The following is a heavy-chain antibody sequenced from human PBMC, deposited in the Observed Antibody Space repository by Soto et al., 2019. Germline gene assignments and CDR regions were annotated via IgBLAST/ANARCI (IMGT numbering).Heavy chain of an antibody. CDR1: GFTFSSYS. J-gene: IGHJ5*02. V-gene: IGHV3-21*01. CDR3: ARELRAYNWFDP. Sequence: PGGSLRLSCAASGFTFSSYSMNWVRQAPGKGLEWVSSISSSSSYIYYADSVKGRFTISRDNAKNSLYLQMNSLRAEDTAVYYCARELRAYNWFDPWGQGTLVTVSS. CDR2: ISSSSSYI.